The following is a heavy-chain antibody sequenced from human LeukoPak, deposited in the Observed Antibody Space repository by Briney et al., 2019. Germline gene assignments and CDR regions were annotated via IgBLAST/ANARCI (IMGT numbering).Heavy chain of an antibody. CDR1: GYTFTSYD. CDR3: ARGDVLRFLEWLFHGWFDP. V-gene: IGHV1-8*01. D-gene: IGHD3-3*01. CDR2: MNPNSGNT. J-gene: IGHJ5*02. Sequence: ASVKVSCKASGYTFTSYDINWVRQATGQGLEWMGWMNPNSGNTGYAQKFQGRVTMTRDTSISTAYMELSRLRSDDTAVYYCARGDVLRFLEWLFHGWFDPWGQGTLVTVSS.